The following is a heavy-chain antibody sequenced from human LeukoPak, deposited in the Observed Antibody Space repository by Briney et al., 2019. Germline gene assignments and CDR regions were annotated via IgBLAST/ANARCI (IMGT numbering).Heavy chain of an antibody. J-gene: IGHJ4*02. Sequence: SGTLSLTCAVSGGSISSSNWWSWVRQPPGKGLEWIGEIYHSGSTNYNPSLKSRVTISVDKSKNQFSLRLSSVTAADTAVYYCASYGRYDSSGSNWGQGTLVTVSS. CDR3: ASYGRYDSSGSN. V-gene: IGHV4-4*02. D-gene: IGHD3-22*01. CDR2: IYHSGST. CDR1: GGSISSSNW.